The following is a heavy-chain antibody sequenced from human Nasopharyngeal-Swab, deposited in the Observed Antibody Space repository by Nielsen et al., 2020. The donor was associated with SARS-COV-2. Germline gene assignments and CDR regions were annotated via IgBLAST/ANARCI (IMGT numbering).Heavy chain of an antibody. J-gene: IGHJ4*02. CDR2: IIPIFGAA. Sequence: SVKVSCKASGGTFSSYAISWVRQAPGQGLEWMGGIIPIFGAANYAQKFQGRVTITADESTSTAYMELSSLRSEDTAVYYCARGEGSYTRSFDYWGRGTLVTVSS. V-gene: IGHV1-69*13. CDR3: ARGEGSYTRSFDY. D-gene: IGHD1-26*01. CDR1: GGTFSSYA.